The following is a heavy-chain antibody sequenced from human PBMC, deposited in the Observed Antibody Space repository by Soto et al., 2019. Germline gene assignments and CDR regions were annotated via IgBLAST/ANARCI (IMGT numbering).Heavy chain of an antibody. CDR2: INSDGSST. CDR3: ARETRWGPAY. D-gene: IGHD7-27*01. J-gene: IGHJ4*02. CDR1: GGSFSSYR. V-gene: IGHV3-74*01. Sequence: GGSLRLCYAASGGSFSSYRMHWFRQAPGKGLVWVSRINSDGSSTSYADSVRGRFTISRDNAKNTLYLQMNSLRAEDRAVYYCARETRWGPAYWGQGTLVTVSS.